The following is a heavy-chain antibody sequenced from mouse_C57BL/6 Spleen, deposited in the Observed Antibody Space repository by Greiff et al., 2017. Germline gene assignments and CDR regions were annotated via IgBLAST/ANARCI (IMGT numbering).Heavy chain of an antibody. J-gene: IGHJ1*03. CDR2: IHPNSGST. D-gene: IGHD1-1*01. CDR1: GYTFTSYW. V-gene: IGHV1-64*01. Sequence: QVQLQQPGAELVKPGASVKLSCKASGYTFTSYWMHWVKQRPGQVLEWIGMIHPNSGSTNYNEKFKSKATLTVDKSSSTAYMQLSSLTSEDSAVYYCAREITTVVANWYFDVWGTGTTVTVSS. CDR3: AREITTVVANWYFDV.